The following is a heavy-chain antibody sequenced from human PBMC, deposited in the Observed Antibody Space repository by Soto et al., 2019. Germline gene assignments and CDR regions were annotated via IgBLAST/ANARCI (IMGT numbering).Heavy chain of an antibody. J-gene: IGHJ3*02. CDR1: GGTFSSYA. CDR3: AGPYSPVRFLEWNHAFDI. D-gene: IGHD3-3*01. CDR2: IIPICGTA. Sequence: ASVKVSCKASGGTFSSYAISWVRQAPGQGLEWMGGIIPICGTANYAQKFQGRVTITADKSTSTAYMELSSLRSEDTAVYYCAGPYSPVRFLEWNHAFDIWGQGTMVTVSS. V-gene: IGHV1-69*06.